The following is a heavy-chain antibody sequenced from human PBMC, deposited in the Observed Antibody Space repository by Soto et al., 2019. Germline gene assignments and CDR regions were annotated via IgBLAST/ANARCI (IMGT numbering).Heavy chain of an antibody. CDR3: ARLMMATSSYFDS. D-gene: IGHD5-12*01. J-gene: IGHJ4*02. CDR1: GGSISSSSSY. CDR2: LYYSGST. Sequence: PSETLSLTCSVPGGSISSSSSYWVWIRQPPGKGLEWIGSLYYSGSTYYNPSLKSPVTISVDTSKNQFSLKLSSVTAADTAVYYCARLMMATSSYFDSWGQGTLVTVSS. V-gene: IGHV4-39*01.